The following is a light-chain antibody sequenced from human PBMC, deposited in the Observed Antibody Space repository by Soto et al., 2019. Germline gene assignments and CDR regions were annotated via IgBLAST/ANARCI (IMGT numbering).Light chain of an antibody. CDR2: GAS. CDR1: QSVSRN. Sequence: EVVLTQSPATLSVSPGDRATLSCRASQSVSRNLAWYQQKPGQAPRLLIYGASTRATGVPARFSGSGSATEFTLSISSLQSEDVAVYYCQQYGDWPPETFGQGTKR. V-gene: IGKV3-15*01. CDR3: QQYGDWPPET. J-gene: IGKJ2*01.